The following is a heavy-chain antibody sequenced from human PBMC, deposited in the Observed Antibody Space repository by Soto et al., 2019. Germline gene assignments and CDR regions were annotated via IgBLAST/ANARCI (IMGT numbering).Heavy chain of an antibody. D-gene: IGHD2-2*01. CDR2: INAGNGNT. CDR1: GYTFTSYA. V-gene: IGHV1-3*01. J-gene: IGHJ6*02. CDR3: AADPYCSSTSCLYYYYYGMDV. Sequence: GASVKVSCKASGYTFTSYAMHWVRQAPGQRLEWMGWINAGNGNTKYAQKFQERVTITRDMSTSTAYMELSSLRSEDTAVYYCAADPYCSSTSCLYYYYYGMDVWGQGTTVTVSS.